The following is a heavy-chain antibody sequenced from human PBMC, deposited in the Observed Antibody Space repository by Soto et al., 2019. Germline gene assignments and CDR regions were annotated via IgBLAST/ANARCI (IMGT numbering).Heavy chain of an antibody. Sequence: SETLSLTCTVSGGSISSGSYYWGWIRQPPGKGLEWIGSIYYTGNTYFNPSLKSRVTISVDTSKNQISLRLMSVTAADTAVYYCATKWNFGLIISLHWLDTWGQGTLVTVSS. D-gene: IGHD3-3*01. CDR2: IYYTGNT. CDR1: GGSISSGSYY. V-gene: IGHV4-39*01. CDR3: ATKWNFGLIISLHWLDT. J-gene: IGHJ5*01.